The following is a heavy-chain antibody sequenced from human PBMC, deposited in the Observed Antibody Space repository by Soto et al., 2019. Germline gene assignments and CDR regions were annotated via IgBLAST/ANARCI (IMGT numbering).Heavy chain of an antibody. J-gene: IGHJ4*02. CDR2: ISSSSSTI. CDR3: ERGEITGGTYYAY. Sequence: PGGSLRLSCVASGFTFQTYSMNWVRQAPGKGPEWVSYISSSSSTIYYADSLKGRFTISRDNAKNSLYLQMNSLRDEDTALSYCERGEITGGTYYAYWGQGTLVTISS. CDR1: GFTFQTYS. V-gene: IGHV3-48*02. D-gene: IGHD1-26*01.